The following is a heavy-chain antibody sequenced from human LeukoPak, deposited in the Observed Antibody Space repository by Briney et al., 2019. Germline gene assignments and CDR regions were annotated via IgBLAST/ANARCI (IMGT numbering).Heavy chain of an antibody. CDR3: AREGFGELSHFDY. CDR2: INHSGRT. Sequence: SETLSLSCVVYGGSFSGDYWSWIRQPPGRGLEWIGEINHSGRTNYNPSLKSRVTISVDTSKNQFSLKLSSVTAADTAVYYCAREGFGELSHFDYWGQGTLVTVSS. V-gene: IGHV4-34*01. J-gene: IGHJ4*02. CDR1: GGSFSGDY. D-gene: IGHD3-10*01.